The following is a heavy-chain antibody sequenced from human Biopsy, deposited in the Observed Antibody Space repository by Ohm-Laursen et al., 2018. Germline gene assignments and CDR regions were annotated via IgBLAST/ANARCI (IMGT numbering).Heavy chain of an antibody. CDR3: ARSRGSSGIATIYYYGMDV. CDR1: GFIFSTYT. Sequence: SLRLSCSAAGFIFSTYTMNWVRQTPGEGLEWVSSISSSSDNIYYVGSVKGRFTISRDNAKNSLYLQMNSLRAEDTAVYYCARSRGSSGIATIYYYGMDVWGQGATVTVSS. V-gene: IGHV3-21*01. D-gene: IGHD3-10*01. CDR2: ISSSSDNI. J-gene: IGHJ6*02.